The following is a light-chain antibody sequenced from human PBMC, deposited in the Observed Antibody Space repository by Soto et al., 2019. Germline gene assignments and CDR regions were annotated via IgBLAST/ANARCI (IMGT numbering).Light chain of an antibody. J-gene: IGKJ2*01. CDR1: QSISSD. Sequence: EIVMTQSPATLSVSPGERATLSCRASQSISSDVAWYQQKPGQAPRLLIYGASTTATGIPARFSGSGSGTEFTLTIGSLQSEDFAVYNCQQYNKWPRTFGQGTKVDIK. CDR2: GAS. V-gene: IGKV3-15*01. CDR3: QQYNKWPRT.